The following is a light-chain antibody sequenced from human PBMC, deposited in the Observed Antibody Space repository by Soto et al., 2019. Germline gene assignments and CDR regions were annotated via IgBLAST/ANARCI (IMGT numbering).Light chain of an antibody. Sequence: DMQLTQSPWSLSASVGYRFAITCRASQTISSYLNWYQQKPGKAPKLLIYAASSLQSGVPSRFSGSASGTDFTLTISSLQPEDFATYYCQQIYSAPPRFGQGTRLEI. CDR3: QQIYSAPPR. J-gene: IGKJ5*01. CDR1: QTISSY. CDR2: AAS. V-gene: IGKV1-39*01.